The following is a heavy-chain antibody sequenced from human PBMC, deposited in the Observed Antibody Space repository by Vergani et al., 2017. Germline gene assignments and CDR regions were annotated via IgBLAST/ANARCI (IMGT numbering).Heavy chain of an antibody. V-gene: IGHV3-15*01. D-gene: IGHD5-18*01. CDR3: ARGAIQLCKTCAFDI. J-gene: IGHJ3*02. Sequence: EVQLVESGGGLVKPGGSLRLSCAASGFTFSNAWMSWVRQAPGKGLEWVGRIKSKTDGGTTDYAAPVKGRFTISRDDSKNTLYLQMNSLKTEDTAVYYCARGAIQLCKTCAFDIWGQGTMVTVSS. CDR1: GFTFSNAW. CDR2: IKSKTDGGTT.